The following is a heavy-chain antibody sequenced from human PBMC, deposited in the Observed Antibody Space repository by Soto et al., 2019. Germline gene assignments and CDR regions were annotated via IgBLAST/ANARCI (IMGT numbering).Heavy chain of an antibody. CDR3: ARSSGGNFGIIIEGTNWFAP. CDR1: RDTFTSYY. V-gene: IGHV1-46*01. J-gene: IGHJ5*02. D-gene: IGHD3-10*01. CDR2: INPHGGST. Sequence: GASVKVSCKAPRDTFTSYYIYWVRQAPGQGLEWMGVINPHGGSTAYAQKFKGRVTLTRDTSASTVYMEVSSMTSEDTVMYFYARSSGGNFGIIIEGTNWFAPWGQGTLVTVSS.